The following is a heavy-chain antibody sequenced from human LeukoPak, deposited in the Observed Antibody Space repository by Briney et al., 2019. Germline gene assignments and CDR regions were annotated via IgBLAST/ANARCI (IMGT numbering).Heavy chain of an antibody. V-gene: IGHV3-21*04. J-gene: IGHJ4*02. Sequence: GGSLRLSCAASGFTFSSYSMNWVRQAPGKGLEWVSSISSSSSYIYYADSVKGRFTISRDNSKNTLYLQMNSLRAEDTAVYYCAKAVGVRYSSSLFDYWGQGTLVTVSS. D-gene: IGHD6-13*01. CDR3: AKAVGVRYSSSLFDY. CDR1: GFTFSSYS. CDR2: ISSSSSYI.